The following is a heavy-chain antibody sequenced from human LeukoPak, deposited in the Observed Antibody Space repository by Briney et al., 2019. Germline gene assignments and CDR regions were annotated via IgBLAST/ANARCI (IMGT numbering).Heavy chain of an antibody. CDR1: GFTFSSYW. CDR2: IKSDGSIT. D-gene: IGHD5-18*01. V-gene: IGHV3-74*01. CDR3: ARDGRYSYGYRVSGIMDV. Sequence: GGSLRLSCAASGFTFSSYWMHWIRQTPGKGLVWVSRIKSDGSITSYADSVKGRFTISRDNSKNTLYLQMNSLRAEDMAVYYCARDGRYSYGYRVSGIMDVWGKGTTVTVSS. J-gene: IGHJ6*03.